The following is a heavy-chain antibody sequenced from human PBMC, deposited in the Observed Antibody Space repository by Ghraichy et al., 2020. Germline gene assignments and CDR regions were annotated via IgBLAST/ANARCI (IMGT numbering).Heavy chain of an antibody. D-gene: IGHD6-13*01. CDR3: ARVLRGYSSSWYGDGPFYY. CDR1: GGSISSYY. J-gene: IGHJ4*02. Sequence: SETLSLTCTVSGGSISSYYWSWIRQPPGKGLEWIGYIYYSGSTNYNPSLKSRVTISVDTSKNQFSLKLSSVTAADTAVYYCARVLRGYSSSWYGDGPFYYWGQGTLVTVSS. V-gene: IGHV4-59*01. CDR2: IYYSGST.